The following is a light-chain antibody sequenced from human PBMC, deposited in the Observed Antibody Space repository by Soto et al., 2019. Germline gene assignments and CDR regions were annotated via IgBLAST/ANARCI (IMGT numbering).Light chain of an antibody. CDR1: QSLSSN. Sequence: TQSPATLSVSPGERATLSCRASQSLSSNLAWYQQKPGQAPRLLMYDTSTRATDIPARFSGSGSGTEFTLTISSLQSEDFAVYYCQQYNNWPYTFGQGTKVDIK. J-gene: IGKJ2*01. CDR2: DTS. V-gene: IGKV3-15*01. CDR3: QQYNNWPYT.